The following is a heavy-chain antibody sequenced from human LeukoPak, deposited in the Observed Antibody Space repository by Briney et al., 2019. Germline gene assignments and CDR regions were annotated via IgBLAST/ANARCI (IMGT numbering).Heavy chain of an antibody. Sequence: GGSLRLSCAASGFTFSDYYMSWIRQAPGKGLEWVSYISSSGSTIYYADSVKGRFTISRDNAKNSLYLQMNSLRAEDTAVYYCARDLEDYNNYGEMAIWGQGALVTVSS. CDR3: ARDLEDYNNYGEMAI. J-gene: IGHJ4*02. CDR1: GFTFSDYY. CDR2: ISSSGSTI. D-gene: IGHD4-11*01. V-gene: IGHV3-11*04.